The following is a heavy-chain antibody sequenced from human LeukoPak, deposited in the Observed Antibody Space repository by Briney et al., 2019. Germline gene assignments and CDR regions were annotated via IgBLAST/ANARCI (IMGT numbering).Heavy chain of an antibody. J-gene: IGHJ4*02. D-gene: IGHD4-17*01. CDR1: GYTFTSYY. Sequence: GASVKVSCKASGYTFTSYYMHWVRQAPGQGLEWMGWISAYNGNTNYAQKLQGRVTMTTDTSTSTAYMGLRSLRSDDTAVYYCARVDYGDYIGCRDWGQGTLVTVSS. CDR2: ISAYNGNT. V-gene: IGHV1-18*04. CDR3: ARVDYGDYIGCRD.